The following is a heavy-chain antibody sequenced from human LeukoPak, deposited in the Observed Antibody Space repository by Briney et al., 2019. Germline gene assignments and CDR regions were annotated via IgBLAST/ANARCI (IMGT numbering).Heavy chain of an antibody. CDR2: MSRDGGDT. CDR3: AREVGDTVDP. D-gene: IGHD1-26*01. J-gene: IGHJ5*02. V-gene: IGHV1-8*01. CDR1: GYTFTSYY. Sequence: ASVRLSCTASGYTFTSYYITWVRQAPGQGLEWMGWMSRDGGDTDYAQKVQGRVTISRNNSKNTAYMELNSLRAEDTAVYYCAREVGDTVDPWGQGGLVSVCS.